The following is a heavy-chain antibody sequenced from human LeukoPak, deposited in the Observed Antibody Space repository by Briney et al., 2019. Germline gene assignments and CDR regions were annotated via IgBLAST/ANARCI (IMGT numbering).Heavy chain of an antibody. CDR3: ARDWEQLGAFDI. CDR1: GGSFSGYQ. J-gene: IGHJ3*02. CDR2: INHSGST. D-gene: IGHD1-26*01. V-gene: IGHV4-34*01. Sequence: SETLSLTCAVYGGSFSGYQWNWIRQPPGKGLEWIGEINHSGSTNYNPSLKSRVTMSVDTSKNQFSLKLSSVTAADTAVYYCARDWEQLGAFDIWGQGTMVTVSS.